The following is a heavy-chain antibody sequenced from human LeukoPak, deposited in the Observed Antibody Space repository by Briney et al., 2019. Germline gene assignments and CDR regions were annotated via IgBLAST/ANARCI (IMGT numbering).Heavy chain of an antibody. CDR2: FDPEDGET. CDR1: GYTLTELS. V-gene: IGHV1-24*01. D-gene: IGHD2-2*01. J-gene: IGHJ4*02. Sequence: GASVKVSCKVSGYTLTELSMHWVRQAPGKGLEWMGGFDPEDGETIYAQKFQGRVTMTEDTSTDTAYMELSSLRSEDTAVYYCATDRVRGGGYCSSTSCSDYWGQGTLVTVSS. CDR3: ATDRVRGGGYCSSTSCSDY.